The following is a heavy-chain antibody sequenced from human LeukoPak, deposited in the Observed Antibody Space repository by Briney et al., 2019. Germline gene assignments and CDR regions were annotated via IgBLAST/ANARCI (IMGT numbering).Heavy chain of an antibody. CDR2: IYPGDSDT. CDR1: GYRFTSDW. CDR3: ARLSGRVVCSAGSCYIDS. J-gene: IGHJ4*02. V-gene: IGHV5-51*01. D-gene: IGHD2-15*01. Sequence: GESLKISRKGSGYRFTSDWIGWVRQMPGKGLEWMGIIYPGDSDTRYSPSFQGQVTISADKSVNTAYLQWSSLKASDTAMYYCARLSGRVVCSAGSCYIDSWGQGTLVTVSS.